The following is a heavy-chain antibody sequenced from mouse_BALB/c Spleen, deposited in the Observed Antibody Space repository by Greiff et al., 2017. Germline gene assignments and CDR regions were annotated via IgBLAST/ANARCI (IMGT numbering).Heavy chain of an antibody. CDR3: ARKEGIYYGNYGAMDY. CDR2: INPYNGGT. CDR1: GYSFTGYT. Sequence: VQLQQSGPELVKPGASMKISCKASGYSFTGYTMNWVKQSHGKNLEWIGLINPYNGGTSYNQKFKGKATLTVDKSSSTAYMELLSLTSEDSAVYYCARKEGIYYGNYGAMDYWGQGTSVTVSS. V-gene: IGHV1-18*01. D-gene: IGHD2-1*01. J-gene: IGHJ4*01.